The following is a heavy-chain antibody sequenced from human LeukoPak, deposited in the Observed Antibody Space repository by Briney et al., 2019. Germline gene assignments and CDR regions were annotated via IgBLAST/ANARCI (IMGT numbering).Heavy chain of an antibody. V-gene: IGHV4-59*01. Sequence: SETLSLTCTVSGGSISSYYWSWIRQPPGKGLEWIGYIYYSGSTNYNPSLKSRVTISVDTSKNQFSLKLSSVTAADTAVYYCARERDYDYSNYGFDLWGQGTPVTVSS. D-gene: IGHD4-11*01. CDR2: IYYSGST. CDR3: ARERDYDYSNYGFDL. J-gene: IGHJ5*02. CDR1: GGSISSYY.